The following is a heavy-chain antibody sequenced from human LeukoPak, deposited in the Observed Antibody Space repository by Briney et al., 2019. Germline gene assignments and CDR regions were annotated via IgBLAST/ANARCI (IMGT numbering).Heavy chain of an antibody. CDR2: ISYDGSNK. CDR3: ARDVVGGFGYYYYYMDV. V-gene: IGHV3-30*04. CDR1: GFTFSSYA. Sequence: GGSLRLSCAASGFTFSSYAMHWVRQAPGKGLEWVAVISYDGSNKYYADSVKGRFTISRDNSKNTLYLQMNSLRAEDTAVYYCARDVVGGFGYYYYYMDVWGKGTTVTVSS. J-gene: IGHJ6*03. D-gene: IGHD3-10*01.